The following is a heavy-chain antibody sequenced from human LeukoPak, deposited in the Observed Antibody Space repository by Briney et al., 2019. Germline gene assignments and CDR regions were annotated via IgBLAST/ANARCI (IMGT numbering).Heavy chain of an antibody. CDR1: GGSVTSYY. CDR2: INHSGST. CDR3: ARGPSRLYFLFHVGNAFDI. J-gene: IGHJ3*02. D-gene: IGHD2/OR15-2a*01. Sequence: SETLSLTCTISGGSVTSYYWSWIRQPPGKGLEWIGEINHSGSTNYNPSLKSRVTISVDTSKNQFSLKLSSVTAADTAVYYCARGPSRLYFLFHVGNAFDIWGQGTMVTVSS. V-gene: IGHV4-34*01.